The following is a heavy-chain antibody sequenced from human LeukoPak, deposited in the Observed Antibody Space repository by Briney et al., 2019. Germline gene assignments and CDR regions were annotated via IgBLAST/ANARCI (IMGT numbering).Heavy chain of an antibody. Sequence: PGGSLRLSCAASGFTFSSYWMHWVRQAPGKGLVWVSRISSDGSSTNYADSVNGRFTISRDNAKNTLYLQMNSLRAEDTAVYFCATEYYDFWSGYYNKGDYWGQGTLVTVSS. CDR3: ATEYYDFWSGYYNKGDY. D-gene: IGHD3-3*01. CDR2: ISSDGSST. J-gene: IGHJ4*02. V-gene: IGHV3-74*01. CDR1: GFTFSSYW.